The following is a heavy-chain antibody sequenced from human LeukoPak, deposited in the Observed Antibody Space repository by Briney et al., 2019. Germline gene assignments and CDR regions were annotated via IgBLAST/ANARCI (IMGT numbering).Heavy chain of an antibody. Sequence: PSETLSLTCAVYGGSFSGYYWSWIRRPPGKGLEWIGEINHSGSTNYNPSLKSRVTISVDTSKNQFSLKLSSVTAADTAVYYCARGGRTYYDFWSGYYTDYYYGMDVWGQGTTVTVSS. CDR2: INHSGST. CDR1: GGSFSGYY. D-gene: IGHD3-3*01. V-gene: IGHV4-34*01. J-gene: IGHJ6*02. CDR3: ARGGRTYYDFWSGYYTDYYYGMDV.